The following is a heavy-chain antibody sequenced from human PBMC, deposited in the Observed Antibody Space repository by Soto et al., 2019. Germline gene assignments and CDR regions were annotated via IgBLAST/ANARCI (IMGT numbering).Heavy chain of an antibody. J-gene: IGHJ4*02. Sequence: QVQLVESGGGVVQPGRSLRLSCAASGFTFSSYGMHWVRQAPGKGRDWVAVIWYDGSNKYYADSVKGRFTISRDNSKNTLYLQMNSLRAEDTAVYYCARDPKRYCSGGSCYSLVDYWGQGTLVTVSS. D-gene: IGHD2-15*01. CDR3: ARDPKRYCSGGSCYSLVDY. CDR1: GFTFSSYG. CDR2: IWYDGSNK. V-gene: IGHV3-33*01.